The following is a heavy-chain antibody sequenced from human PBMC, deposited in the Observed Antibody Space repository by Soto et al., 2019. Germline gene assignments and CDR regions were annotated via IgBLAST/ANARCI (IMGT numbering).Heavy chain of an antibody. D-gene: IGHD1-26*01. Sequence: QVQLPESGPGLVKPSETLSLTCIVSGGSVSNDAYYWSWIRQPPGKGLEWIGYIYHSGSTYYNPSLKSRVTISADTSANQFSLKVSSVTAADTAVYYCARLGIGWEFPFDYWGQGTLVNVSS. J-gene: IGHJ4*02. CDR3: ARLGIGWEFPFDY. V-gene: IGHV4-61*08. CDR2: IYHSGST. CDR1: GGSVSNDAYY.